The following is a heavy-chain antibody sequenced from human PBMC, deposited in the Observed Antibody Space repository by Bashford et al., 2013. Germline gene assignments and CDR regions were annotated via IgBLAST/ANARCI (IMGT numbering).Heavy chain of an antibody. J-gene: IGHJ4*02. D-gene: IGHD3-16*01. CDR3: ARGPLDYHDVRVLLPGY. V-gene: IGHV3-21*01. Sequence: VRQAPGKGLEWVSSISSSSDHIYYGDSVKGRFTVSRDNAKNSLYLQMDSLRGEDTAVYYCARGPLDYHDVRVLLPGYWGQGTLVTVSS. CDR2: ISSSSDHI.